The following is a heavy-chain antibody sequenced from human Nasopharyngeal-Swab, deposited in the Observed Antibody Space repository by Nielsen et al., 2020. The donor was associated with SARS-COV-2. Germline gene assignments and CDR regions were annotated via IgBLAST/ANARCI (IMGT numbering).Heavy chain of an antibody. D-gene: IGHD3-3*01. CDR2: IYYSGST. V-gene: IGHV4-39*07. J-gene: IGHJ4*02. Sequence: WIRQPPGKGLEWIGSIYYSGSTYYNPSLKSRVTISVDTSKNQFSLKLSSVTAADTAVYYCASLGGSIFVGGFNYFDYWGQGTLATVSS. CDR3: ASLGGSIFVGGFNYFDY.